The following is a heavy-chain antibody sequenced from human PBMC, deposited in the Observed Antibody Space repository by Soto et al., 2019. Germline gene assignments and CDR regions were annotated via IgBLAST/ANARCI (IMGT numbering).Heavy chain of an antibody. CDR1: GYTFTAYA. CDR2: INAGNGDT. D-gene: IGHD2-2*01. CDR3: VRDVSSSIDC. V-gene: IGHV1-3*01. J-gene: IGHJ4*02. Sequence: ASVKVSCKASGYTFTAYALHWVLRAPGHRLEWMGWINAGNGDTKYSHKFQDRVTIYRDTSASTVYMEMSSLRSEDTTVYYCVRDVSSSIDCWGQGTPVTVSS.